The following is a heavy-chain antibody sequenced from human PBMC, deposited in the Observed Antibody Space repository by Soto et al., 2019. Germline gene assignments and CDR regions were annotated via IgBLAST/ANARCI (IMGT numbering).Heavy chain of an antibody. V-gene: IGHV3-30-3*01. Sequence: QVHLVESGGGVVQPETSLRLSCTVSGFTFRNYPMHWVRQAPGKGLEWVAVISYDGTNQYYTHSVKGRFTISRDNSKNTLSLVKNSLRPEDTDVYYCAREATLGYYYGLDVWGQGTTVTVSS. CDR2: ISYDGTNQ. CDR3: AREATLGYYYGLDV. J-gene: IGHJ6*02. D-gene: IGHD1-26*01. CDR1: GFTFRNYP.